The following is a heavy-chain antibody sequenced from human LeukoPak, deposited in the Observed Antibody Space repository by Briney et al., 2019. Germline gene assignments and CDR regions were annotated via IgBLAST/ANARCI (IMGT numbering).Heavy chain of an antibody. J-gene: IGHJ4*02. Sequence: SGTLSLTCAVSGGSISSSNWWSWVRQPPGKGLEWIGEIYHSGSTNYNPSLKSRVTISVDTSKNQFSLKLSSVTAADTAVYYCASWGGNGYLFNDYWGQGTLVTVSS. CDR3: ASWGGNGYLFNDY. V-gene: IGHV4-4*02. CDR1: GGSISSSNW. D-gene: IGHD3-10*01. CDR2: IYHSGST.